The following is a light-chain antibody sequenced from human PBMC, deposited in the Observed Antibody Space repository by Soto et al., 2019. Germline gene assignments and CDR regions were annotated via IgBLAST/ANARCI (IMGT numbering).Light chain of an antibody. J-gene: IGKJ4*01. CDR2: GAS. V-gene: IGKV3-20*01. CDR3: QRYGTSAPLT. Sequence: EVVLAQSPGTLSLSPGDRATLSCRASQSVSSSYFAWYQQKPGQPPRLLIYGASSRATGIPDRFSGSGSGTDFTLTISRLEPEDFAVYYCQRYGTSAPLTFGGGTKVEIK. CDR1: QSVSSSY.